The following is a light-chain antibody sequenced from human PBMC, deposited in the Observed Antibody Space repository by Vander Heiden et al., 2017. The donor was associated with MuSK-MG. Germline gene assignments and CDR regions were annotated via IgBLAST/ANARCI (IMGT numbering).Light chain of an antibody. J-gene: IGLJ3*02. CDR1: SSYVGAYNY. CDR2: DVT. CDR3: CSYAGSYTLV. V-gene: IGLV2-11*01. Sequence: QSALTQRRAVSVSPGHSVTISCTGTSSYVGAYNYVAWYQQHPGKVSKLMIYDVTKRPSGVPDRFSGSKSGNTASLTISGLQAEDEADYYCCSYAGSYTLVFGGGTKLTVL.